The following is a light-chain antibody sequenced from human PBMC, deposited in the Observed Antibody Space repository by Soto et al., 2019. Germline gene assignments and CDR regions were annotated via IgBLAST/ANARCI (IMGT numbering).Light chain of an antibody. CDR3: QQYYTTPLT. J-gene: IGKJ4*01. CDR1: QSVLYSSKNKNY. V-gene: IGKV4-1*01. CDR2: WAS. Sequence: DIVMTQSPDSLAVSLGERATINCKSSQSVLYSSKNKNYLAWYQQKPGQPPKLLIYWASTRESGVPDRFSGSGSGTDFTLTISRLQAEDVALYYCQQYYTTPLTFGGGTKVDIK.